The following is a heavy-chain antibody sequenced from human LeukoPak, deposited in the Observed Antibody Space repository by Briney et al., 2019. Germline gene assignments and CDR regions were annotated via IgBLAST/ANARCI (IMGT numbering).Heavy chain of an antibody. J-gene: IGHJ5*02. V-gene: IGHV4-34*01. D-gene: IGHD1-26*01. Sequence: SETLSLTCAVYGGSFSGYYWSWIRQPPGKGLEWIGEINHSGSTNYNPSLKSRVTISVDTSKNQFSQKLSSVTAADTAVYYCARGGGSGSYCWFDPWGQGTLVTVSS. CDR3: ARGGGSGSYCWFDP. CDR1: GGSFSGYY. CDR2: INHSGST.